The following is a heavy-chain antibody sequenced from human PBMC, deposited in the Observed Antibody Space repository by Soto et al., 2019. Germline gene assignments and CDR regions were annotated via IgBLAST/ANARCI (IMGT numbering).Heavy chain of an antibody. V-gene: IGHV1-2*04. D-gene: IGHD6-13*01. CDR3: ARGYSCSWGGSYYFDY. CDR1: GYTFTGYY. CDR2: INPNSGGT. J-gene: IGHJ4*02. Sequence: QVQLVQSGAEVKKPGASVKVSCKASGYTFTGYYMHWVRQAPGQGLEWMGWINPNSGGTNYAQKFQGWVTMTRDTSISPAYMELSRLRSDDTAVYYCARGYSCSWGGSYYFDYWGQGTLVTVSS.